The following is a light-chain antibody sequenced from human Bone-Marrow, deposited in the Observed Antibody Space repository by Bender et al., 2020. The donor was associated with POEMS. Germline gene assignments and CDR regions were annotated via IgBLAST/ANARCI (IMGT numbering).Light chain of an antibody. CDR1: SSTIGISY. J-gene: IGLJ3*02. V-gene: IGLV1-47*01. CDR2: RNN. CDR3: AAWDDSRSVWV. Sequence: QSVLTQPPSASGTPGQRVTISCSGSSSTIGISYVFWYQQLPGTAPKLLIYRNNERPSGVPDRFSGSKSGTSGSLAISGLRSEDEADYYCAAWDDSRSVWVFGGGTKLTVL.